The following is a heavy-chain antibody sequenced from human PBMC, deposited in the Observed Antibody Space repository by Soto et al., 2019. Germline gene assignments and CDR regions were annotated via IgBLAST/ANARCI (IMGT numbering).Heavy chain of an antibody. Sequence: GASVKVSCKASGYTFSTYAMNSVRQAPGQRLEWMGWINAGNGNTKYSQKFQGRVTITRDTSATTAYMELSSLRSEDTAVYYCARGVSTVTPNWFDPWGQGTLVTVSS. CDR2: INAGNGNT. D-gene: IGHD4-17*01. J-gene: IGHJ5*02. V-gene: IGHV1-3*01. CDR3: ARGVSTVTPNWFDP. CDR1: GYTFSTYA.